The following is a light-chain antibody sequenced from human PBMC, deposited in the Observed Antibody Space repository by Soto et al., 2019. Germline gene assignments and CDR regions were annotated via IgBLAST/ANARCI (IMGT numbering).Light chain of an antibody. CDR1: QSLLHSNGYNY. CDR3: MQALQTRT. J-gene: IGKJ1*01. V-gene: IGKV2-28*01. CDR2: LGS. Sequence: DIVMTQSPLSLPVTPGEPASISCRSSQSLLHSNGYNYLDWYLQKPGQSPQLLIYLGSNRASGVTDRVSGSGSGTDFTLKISRVVAEDVGVYYCMQALQTRTFGQGTKVEIK.